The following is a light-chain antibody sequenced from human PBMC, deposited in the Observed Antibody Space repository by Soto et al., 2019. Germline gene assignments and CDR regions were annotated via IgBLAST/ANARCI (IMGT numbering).Light chain of an antibody. CDR2: GAS. CDR1: EDIGNN. V-gene: IGKV3-15*01. J-gene: IGKJ4*01. CDR3: HQYKDWPLT. Sequence: EIVMTQSPVTLSLSPGERATLSCRASEDIGNNLAWYQQKPGQPPRLLIFGASTRATNIAARFGGAGSGTEFTLTITSLQSGDFAPYSCHQYKDWPLTFGGGTKVEI.